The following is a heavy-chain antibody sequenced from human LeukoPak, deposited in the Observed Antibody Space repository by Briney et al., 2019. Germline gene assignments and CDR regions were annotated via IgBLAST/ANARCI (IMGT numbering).Heavy chain of an antibody. CDR1: GGSVSSYY. J-gene: IGHJ2*01. CDR3: ARFHSGPSGWYVLWYFDL. Sequence: PSETLSLTCTVSGGSVSSYYWSWIRQPPGKGLECIGYIYNSENTKYNSSLMSRVTMSLDTSKNQVFLKLSSVTAADTAVYYCARFHSGPSGWYVLWYFDLWGRGTLVTVSS. V-gene: IGHV4-4*09. CDR2: IYNSENT. D-gene: IGHD6-19*01.